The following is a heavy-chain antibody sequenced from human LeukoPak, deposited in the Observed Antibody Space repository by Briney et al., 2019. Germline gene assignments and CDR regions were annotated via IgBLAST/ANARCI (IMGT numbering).Heavy chain of an antibody. CDR3: ARGHIAVAGFYGAGPSDY. J-gene: IGHJ4*02. D-gene: IGHD6-19*01. CDR1: GLTVSSSY. V-gene: IGHV3-53*01. Sequence: GGSLRLSCADAGLTVSSSYMSWVRQAPGKGLEWVSVLYSGGNTYYADSVKGRFTISRDNSKNTLYLQMNSLRCEDTAVYYCARGHIAVAGFYGAGPSDYWGQGTLVTVSS. CDR2: LYSGGNT.